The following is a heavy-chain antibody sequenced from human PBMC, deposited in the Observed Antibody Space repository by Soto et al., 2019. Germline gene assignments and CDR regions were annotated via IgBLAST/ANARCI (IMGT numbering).Heavy chain of an antibody. Sequence: QVQLQESGPGLVKPSQTLSLTCTVSGGSISSGGYYWTWIRQHPGKGLEWIGYNYYSGITYYHPSLKIRVTISLDTSKNQFSLKLSSXTAADTAVYYCARGSSIAGLYYGMDVWGQGTTVTVSS. CDR1: GGSISSGGYY. V-gene: IGHV4-31*03. J-gene: IGHJ6*02. D-gene: IGHD6-6*01. CDR2: NYYSGIT. CDR3: ARGSSIAGLYYGMDV.